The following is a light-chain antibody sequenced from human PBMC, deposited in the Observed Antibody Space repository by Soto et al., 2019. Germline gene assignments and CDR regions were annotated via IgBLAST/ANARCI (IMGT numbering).Light chain of an antibody. CDR2: DVS. CDR3: STYTSSRTR. J-gene: IGLJ2*01. CDR1: SSDIGGYNY. V-gene: IGLV2-14*03. Sequence: QSALTQPASVSGSPGQSITISCTGTSSDIGGYNYVSWYQHHPGKAPKLLIYDVSNRPSGVSNRFSGSKSGNTPSLTISGLEVEDEADYFSSTYTSSRTRFGGGTKLTVL.